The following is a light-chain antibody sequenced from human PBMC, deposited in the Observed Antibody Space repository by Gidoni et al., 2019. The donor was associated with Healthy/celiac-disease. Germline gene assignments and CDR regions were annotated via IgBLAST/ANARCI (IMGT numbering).Light chain of an antibody. Sequence: QSALTHPASVSGSPGPSITISCTGTSRDVGGYNYVSWYQQHPGKAPKLMIYEVSNRPSGVSNRFSGSKSGNTASLTISGLQAEDEADYYCSSYTSSSTLGVFGGGTKLTVL. V-gene: IGLV2-14*01. J-gene: IGLJ3*02. CDR3: SSYTSSSTLGV. CDR1: SRDVGGYNY. CDR2: EVS.